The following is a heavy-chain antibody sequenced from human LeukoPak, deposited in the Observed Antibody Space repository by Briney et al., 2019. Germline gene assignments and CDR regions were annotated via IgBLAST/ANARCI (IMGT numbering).Heavy chain of an antibody. J-gene: IGHJ3*02. CDR1: GYSISSGYY. Sequence: SETLSLTCAVSGYSISSGYYWGWIRQPPGKGLEWIGSIYHSGSTYYNPSLKSRVTISVDTSKNQFSLKLSSVTAADTAVYYCGRRTSGYRAFDIWGQGTMVAVSS. CDR3: GRRTSGYRAFDI. CDR2: IYHSGST. D-gene: IGHD2-15*01. V-gene: IGHV4-38-2*01.